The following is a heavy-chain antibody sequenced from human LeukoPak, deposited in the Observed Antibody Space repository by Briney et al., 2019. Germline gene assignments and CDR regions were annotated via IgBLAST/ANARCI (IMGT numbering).Heavy chain of an antibody. CDR3: ARVPAADYYYYYYVDV. CDR2: IKQDGSEK. D-gene: IGHD2-2*01. CDR1: GFTFSSYC. J-gene: IGHJ6*03. Sequence: GGSLRLSCAASGFTFSSYCMSWVRQAPGKGLEWVANIKQDGSEKYYVDSVKGRFTISRDNAKNSLYLPMNSLRAEDTAVYYWARVPAADYYYYYYVDVWGKGTTVTVSS. V-gene: IGHV3-7*01.